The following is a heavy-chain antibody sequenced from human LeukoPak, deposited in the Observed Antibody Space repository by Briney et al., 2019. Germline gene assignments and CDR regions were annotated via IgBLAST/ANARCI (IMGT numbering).Heavy chain of an antibody. V-gene: IGHV4-39*07. CDR3: AREVPRAYCTNDCYSFDY. CDR2: IYYSGST. Sequence: PSETLSLTCTVSGGSISSSSYYWGWIRQPPGKGLEWIGSIYYSGSTYYNPSLKSRVTISVDTSKNQFSLKLSSVTAADTAVYYCAREVPRAYCTNDCYSFDYWGQGTLVTVSS. D-gene: IGHD2-8*01. CDR1: GGSISSSSYY. J-gene: IGHJ4*02.